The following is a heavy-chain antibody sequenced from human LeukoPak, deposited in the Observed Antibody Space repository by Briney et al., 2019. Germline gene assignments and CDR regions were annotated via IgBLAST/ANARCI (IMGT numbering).Heavy chain of an antibody. J-gene: IGHJ5*02. CDR3: ARAPPIIGANWFDP. CDR1: GDSVSSNSAA. Sequence: SQTLSLTCAISGDSVSSNSAARNWIRQSPSRGLEWLGRTYYRSKWYNDYAVFVKSRITINPDTSKNQFSLQLISVTPEDTAVYYCARAPPIIGANWFDPWGQGTLVTVSP. V-gene: IGHV6-1*01. CDR2: TYYRSKWYN. D-gene: IGHD1-20*01.